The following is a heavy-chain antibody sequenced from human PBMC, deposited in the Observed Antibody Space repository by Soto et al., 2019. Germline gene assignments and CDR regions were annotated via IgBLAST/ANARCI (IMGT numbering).Heavy chain of an antibody. J-gene: IGHJ4*02. Sequence: SETLSLTCTVSGVSISSNYWSWIRQPPGKGLEWIGYIHYNGNTKYSPSLKSRVTMSVDTSKNHFSLKLISVTTADTAVYFCAREGNLGRWIQPLDSWGQGTLVTVSS. D-gene: IGHD2-2*03. CDR2: IHYNGNT. CDR3: AREGNLGRWIQPLDS. V-gene: IGHV4-59*01. CDR1: GVSISSNY.